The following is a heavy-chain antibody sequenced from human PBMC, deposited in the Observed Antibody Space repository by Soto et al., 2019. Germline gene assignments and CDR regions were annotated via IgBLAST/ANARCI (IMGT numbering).Heavy chain of an antibody. Sequence: EVQLLESGGGLVQPGGSLRLSSAASGFTFRSYAMSWVRQAPGTGLEWVSAINGSGGSTYYADSVKGRFTISIDNSKNALYPQMNSLRAEDTVVYYCAVAGIAPFDHWGQGGLVTVSA. CDR3: AVAGIAPFDH. J-gene: IGHJ5*02. CDR1: GFTFRSYA. CDR2: INGSGGST. D-gene: IGHD6-19*01. V-gene: IGHV3-23*01.